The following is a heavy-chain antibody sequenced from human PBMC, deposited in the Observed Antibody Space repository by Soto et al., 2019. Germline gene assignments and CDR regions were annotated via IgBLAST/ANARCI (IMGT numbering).Heavy chain of an antibody. J-gene: IGHJ5*02. CDR1: GFAFRSYS. CDR3: ATKAGIAAAGSHR. Sequence: EVQLVESGGGLVQPGGSLRLSCAASGFAFRSYSMHWVRQAPGKGLEWVAKINEDGSEKNYVDSVKGRFTISRDNAKNSLYLQMDTLRAEDTAMYYCATKAGIAAAGSHRWGQGSLVTVSS. D-gene: IGHD6-13*01. V-gene: IGHV3-7*01. CDR2: INEDGSEK.